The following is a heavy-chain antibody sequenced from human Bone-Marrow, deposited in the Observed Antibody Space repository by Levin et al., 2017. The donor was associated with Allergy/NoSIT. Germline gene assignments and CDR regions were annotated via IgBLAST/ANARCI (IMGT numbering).Heavy chain of an antibody. J-gene: IGHJ4*02. V-gene: IGHV3-11*01. CDR3: ARDQRDTAMMTFY. CDR1: GFTFSDYY. Sequence: GGSLRLSCAASGFTFSDYYMSWIRQAPGKGLEWVSYISSSGNTIYYADSVKGRFTISRDNAKNSLYLQMNSLRAEDTAMYYCARDQRDTAMMTFYWGQGTLVTVSS. D-gene: IGHD5-18*01. CDR2: ISSSGNTI.